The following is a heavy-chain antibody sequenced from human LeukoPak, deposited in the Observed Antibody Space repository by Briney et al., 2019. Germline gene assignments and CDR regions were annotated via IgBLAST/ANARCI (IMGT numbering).Heavy chain of an antibody. CDR1: CCSINSYY. D-gene: IGHD5-18*01. CDR2: IYYIWST. Sequence: SETLFPTFTFSCCSINSYYLSLIRHPPAQRLETVVYIYYIWSTNYNPSLKSRVTISVDTSKNQFSLKLSSVTAADTAVYYCAREKGYSYGFGLSGFDPWGQGTLVTVSS. CDR3: AREKGYSYGFGLSGFDP. V-gene: IGHV4-59*01. J-gene: IGHJ5*02.